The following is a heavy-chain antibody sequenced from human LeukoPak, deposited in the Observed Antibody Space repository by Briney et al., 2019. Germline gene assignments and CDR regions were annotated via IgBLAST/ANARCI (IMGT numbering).Heavy chain of an antibody. D-gene: IGHD4-23*01. Sequence: GESLKIPCKGSGYSFTSYWIGWVRQIPGKGLEWMGIIYPGDSDTRYSPSFQGQVTISADKSISTAYLQWSSLKASDTAMYHCARLLDYGGNSDHFDYWGQGTLVTVSS. CDR2: IYPGDSDT. CDR1: GYSFTSYW. CDR3: ARLLDYGGNSDHFDY. J-gene: IGHJ4*02. V-gene: IGHV5-51*01.